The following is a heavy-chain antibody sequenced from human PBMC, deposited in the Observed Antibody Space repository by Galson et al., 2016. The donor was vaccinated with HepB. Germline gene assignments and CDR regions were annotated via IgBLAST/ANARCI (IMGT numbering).Heavy chain of an antibody. J-gene: IGHJ4*02. CDR3: AKDKYYDSSALINY. CDR1: GFTFSSYA. CDR2: ISGSGGST. Sequence: SLRLSCAASGFTFSSYAMSWVRQAPGKGLEWVSGISGSGGSTYYADSVKGRFTISRDNSKNTLYLQMNSLRAEDTVVYYCAKDKYYDSSALINYWGQGTLVTVSS. V-gene: IGHV3-23*01. D-gene: IGHD3-22*01.